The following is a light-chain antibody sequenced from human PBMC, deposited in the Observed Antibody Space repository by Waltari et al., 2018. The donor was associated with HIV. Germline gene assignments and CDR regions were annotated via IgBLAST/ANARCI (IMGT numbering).Light chain of an antibody. CDR2: YAS. CDR1: QSVGSN. V-gene: IGKV3-15*01. CDR3: QQYNNWAPWT. Sequence: EIVMTQSPATLSVSPGERATLSCRASQSVGSNLAWYRQRPGQAPRLLIYYASTRATGIPARFSGDGSGTECTLNISSLLSEDFAVYYCQQYNNWAPWTFGQGTKVEIK. J-gene: IGKJ1*01.